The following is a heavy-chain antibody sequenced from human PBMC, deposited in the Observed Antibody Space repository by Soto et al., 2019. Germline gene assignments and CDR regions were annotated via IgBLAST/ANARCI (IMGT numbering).Heavy chain of an antibody. CDR3: AREGWLQVYYYYGMDV. D-gene: IGHD5-12*01. V-gene: IGHV4-59*01. J-gene: IGHJ6*02. Sequence: KASETLSLTCTVSGGSISSYYWSWIRQPPGKGLEWIGYIYYSGSTNYNPSLKSRVTISVDTSKNQFSLKLSSVTAADTAVYYCAREGWLQVYYYYGMDVWGQGTTVTVSS. CDR2: IYYSGST. CDR1: GGSISSYY.